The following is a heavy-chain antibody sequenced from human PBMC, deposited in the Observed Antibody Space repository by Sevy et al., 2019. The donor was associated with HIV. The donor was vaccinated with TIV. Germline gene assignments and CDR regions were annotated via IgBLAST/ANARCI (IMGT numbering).Heavy chain of an antibody. D-gene: IGHD6-19*01. CDR3: ARDRQGITVAGTALDY. Sequence: GESLKISCAASGFTFSSYEMNWVRQAPGKGLEWISYITLSGSSMYYADSVKGRFTISRDNAKNSLYLQMNSLRAEDTAVYYCARDRQGITVAGTALDYWGHGTLVTVSS. CDR2: ITLSGSSM. J-gene: IGHJ4*01. V-gene: IGHV3-48*03. CDR1: GFTFSSYE.